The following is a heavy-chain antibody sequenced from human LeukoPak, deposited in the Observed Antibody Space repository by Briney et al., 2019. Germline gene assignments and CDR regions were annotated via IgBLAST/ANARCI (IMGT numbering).Heavy chain of an antibody. Sequence: GGSLRLSCAASGFTFSSYSMNWVRQAPGKGLEWVSSISIGSTYRYYADSMKGRFTISRDNAKNSLYLQMNSLRAEDTAVYYCARSAYCSSPSCLGGSGYSSLDLWGQGTLDTVSS. V-gene: IGHV3-21*01. J-gene: IGHJ5*02. CDR2: ISIGSTYR. CDR1: GFTFSSYS. D-gene: IGHD2-2*01. CDR3: ARSAYCSSPSCLGGSGYSSLDL.